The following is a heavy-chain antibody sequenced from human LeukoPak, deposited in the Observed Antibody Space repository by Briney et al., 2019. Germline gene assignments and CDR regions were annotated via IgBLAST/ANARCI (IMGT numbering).Heavy chain of an antibody. CDR3: ARDSAAAGKGYYYYYGMDV. Sequence: PSETLSLTCTVSGGSISSYYWSWIRPPAGKGLEWIGRIYTSGSTNYNPSLKSRVTMSVDTSKNQFSLKLSSVTAADTAVYYCARDSAAAGKGYYYYYGMDVWGQGTTVTVSS. CDR2: IYTSGST. CDR1: GGSISSYY. V-gene: IGHV4-4*07. D-gene: IGHD6-13*01. J-gene: IGHJ6*02.